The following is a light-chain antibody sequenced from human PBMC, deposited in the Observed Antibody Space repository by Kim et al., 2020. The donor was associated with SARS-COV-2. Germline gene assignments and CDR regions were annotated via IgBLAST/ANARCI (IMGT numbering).Light chain of an antibody. J-gene: IGLJ3*02. CDR1: NSNIGNNF. CDR2: RNH. V-gene: IGLV1-47*01. CDR3: ASWDDSLSGQV. Sequence: GLTVTISCSGANSNIGNNFVNWYQQLPGAAPKLVIYRNHERPSGVPDRFSGSKSGTSASLVISGVRSGDGGDYYCASWDDSLSGQVFGGGTKVTVL.